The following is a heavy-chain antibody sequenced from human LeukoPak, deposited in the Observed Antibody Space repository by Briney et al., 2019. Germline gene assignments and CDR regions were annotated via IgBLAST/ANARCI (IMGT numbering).Heavy chain of an antibody. Sequence: GGFLRLSCAASGFTVSSNYMSWVRQAPGKGLEWVSVIYSGGSTYYADSVKGRFTISRDNSKNTLYLQMNSLRAEDTAVYYCAREELLSWYFDLWGRGTLVTVSS. V-gene: IGHV3-53*01. CDR2: IYSGGST. CDR1: GFTVSSNY. J-gene: IGHJ2*01. D-gene: IGHD1-26*01. CDR3: AREELLSWYFDL.